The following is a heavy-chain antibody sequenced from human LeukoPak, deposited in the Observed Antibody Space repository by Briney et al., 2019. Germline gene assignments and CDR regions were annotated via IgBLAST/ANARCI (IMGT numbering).Heavy chain of an antibody. D-gene: IGHD3-10*01. CDR3: AGSSITMVRGVIIATYYYYYMDV. V-gene: IGHV4-34*01. CDR2: INHSGST. CDR1: GGSFSGYY. Sequence: SETLSLTCAVYGGSFSGYYWSWIRQPPGKGLEWIGEINHSGSTNYNPSLKSRVTISVDTSKNQFSLKLSSVTAADTPVYYCAGSSITMVRGVIIATYYYYYMDVWGKGTTVTVSS. J-gene: IGHJ6*03.